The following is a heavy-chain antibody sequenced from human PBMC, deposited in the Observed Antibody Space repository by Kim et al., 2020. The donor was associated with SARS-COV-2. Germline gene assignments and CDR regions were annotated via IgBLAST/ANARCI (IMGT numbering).Heavy chain of an antibody. V-gene: IGHV4-39*01. CDR3: ARLGPGLLNWFDP. J-gene: IGHJ5*02. D-gene: IGHD1-26*01. Sequence: DIPPLNSRVTIAVDTTKNQFSLKLSSVTAADTAVYYCARLGPGLLNWFDPWGQGTLVTVSS.